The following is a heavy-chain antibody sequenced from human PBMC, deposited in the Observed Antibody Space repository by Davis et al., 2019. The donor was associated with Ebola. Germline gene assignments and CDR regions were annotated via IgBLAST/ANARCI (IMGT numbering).Heavy chain of an antibody. D-gene: IGHD1-26*01. J-gene: IGHJ5*02. CDR2: INHSGST. V-gene: IGHV4-39*07. CDR1: GGSISSSSYY. Sequence: SETLSLTCTVSGGSISSSSYYWGWIRQPPGKGLEWIGEINHSGSTNYNPSLKSRVTISVDTSKNQFSLKLSSVTAADTAVYYCARGGSLYLLSGRWFDPWGQGTLVTVSS. CDR3: ARGGSLYLLSGRWFDP.